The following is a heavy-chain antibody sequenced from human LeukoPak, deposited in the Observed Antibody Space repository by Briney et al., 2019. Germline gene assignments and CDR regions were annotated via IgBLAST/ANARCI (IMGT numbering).Heavy chain of an antibody. D-gene: IGHD3-3*01. J-gene: IGHJ6*03. V-gene: IGHV4-59*01. Sequence: PSETLSLTCTVSGGSISSYYWSWIRQPPGKGLEWIGYIYYSGSTNYNPSLKSRVTISVDTSKNQFSLKLSSVTAADTAVYYCASSGYYDFWSGYPHYHYYYMDVWGKGTTVTVSS. CDR3: ASSGYYDFWSGYPHYHYYYMDV. CDR1: GGSISSYY. CDR2: IYYSGST.